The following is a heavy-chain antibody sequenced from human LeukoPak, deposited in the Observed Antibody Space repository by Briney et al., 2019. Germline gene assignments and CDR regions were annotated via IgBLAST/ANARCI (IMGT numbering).Heavy chain of an antibody. D-gene: IGHD6-13*01. CDR2: IKSKTDGGTT. J-gene: IGHJ4*02. V-gene: IGHV3-15*01. CDR3: TTDNPYSNELHFDY. Sequence: GGSLRLSCAASGFTFSNAWMSWVRQAPGKGLEWVGRIKSKTDGGTTDYAAPVKGRFTISRDDSKNTLYLQMNSLKTEDTAVYYCTTDNPYSNELHFDYWGQGTLVTVSS. CDR1: GFTFSNAW.